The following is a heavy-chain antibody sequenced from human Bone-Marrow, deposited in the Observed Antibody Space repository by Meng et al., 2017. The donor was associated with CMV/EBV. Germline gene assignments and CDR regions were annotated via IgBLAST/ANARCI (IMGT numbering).Heavy chain of an antibody. CDR2: IYSGGST. V-gene: IGHV3-53*01. Sequence: GESLKISCAASGFTVSSNYMSWVRQAPGKGLEWVSVIYSGGSTYYADSVKGRFTISRDNYKNTLYLQMNSLRAEDTAVYYCARTMTMGPRNFDLWGRGTLVTVSS. D-gene: IGHD4/OR15-4a*01. J-gene: IGHJ2*01. CDR1: GFTVSSNY. CDR3: ARTMTMGPRNFDL.